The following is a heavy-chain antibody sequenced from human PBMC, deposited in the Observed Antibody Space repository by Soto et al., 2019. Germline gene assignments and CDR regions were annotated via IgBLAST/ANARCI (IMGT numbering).Heavy chain of an antibody. J-gene: IGHJ4*02. V-gene: IGHV3-33*01. Sequence: QVQLVESGGGVVQPGRSLRLSCAASGFTFSGYGMHWVRQAPGKGLEWVAVTRHDGSNTYYADSVRGRFTISRDNSNKMLYLQMNSLRAEDTAVYYCARDGVGTTTYFGYFYYWGQGTLVTVSS. D-gene: IGHD1-26*01. CDR1: GFTFSGYG. CDR2: TRHDGSNT. CDR3: ARDGVGTTTYFGYFYY.